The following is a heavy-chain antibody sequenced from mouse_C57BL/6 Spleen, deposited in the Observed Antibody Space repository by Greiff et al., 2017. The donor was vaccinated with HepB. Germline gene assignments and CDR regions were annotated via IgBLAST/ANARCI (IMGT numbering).Heavy chain of an antibody. Sequence: LVESGPELVKPGASVKISCKASGYSFTDYNMNWVKQSNGKSLEWIGVINPNYGTTRYNQKFKGKATLTVDQSTSTAYMQLNSLTSEDSAVYYCARVDLLLIRNAMDYWGQGTSVTVSS. V-gene: IGHV1-39*01. D-gene: IGHD1-1*01. CDR3: ARVDLLLIRNAMDY. CDR2: INPNYGTT. J-gene: IGHJ4*01. CDR1: GYSFTDYN.